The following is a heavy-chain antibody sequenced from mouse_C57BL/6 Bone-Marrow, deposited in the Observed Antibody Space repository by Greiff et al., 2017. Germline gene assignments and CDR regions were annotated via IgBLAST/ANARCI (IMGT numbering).Heavy chain of an antibody. Sequence: LQESGAELVRPGTSVKMSCKASGYTFTNYWIGWAKQRPGHGLEWIGDIYPGGGYTNYNEKFKGKATLTADKSSSTAYMQFSSLTSEDSAIYYCAREAYGSSYFAYWGQGTLVTVSA. CDR3: AREAYGSSYFAY. CDR2: IYPGGGYT. CDR1: GYTFTNYW. J-gene: IGHJ3*01. V-gene: IGHV1-63*01. D-gene: IGHD1-1*01.